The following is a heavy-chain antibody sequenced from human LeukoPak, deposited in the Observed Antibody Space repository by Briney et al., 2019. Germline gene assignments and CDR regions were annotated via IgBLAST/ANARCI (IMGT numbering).Heavy chain of an antibody. CDR1: GGSISSGGYS. CDR3: ARGRSGSYYTATCFDY. Sequence: SETLSLTCAVSGGSISSGGYSWSWIRQPPGKGLEWIGYIYHSGSTYYNPSLKSRVTISVDRSKNQFSLKLSSVTAADTAVYYCARGRSGSYYTATCFDYWGQGTLVTVSS. CDR2: IYHSGST. V-gene: IGHV4-30-2*01. J-gene: IGHJ4*02. D-gene: IGHD3-10*01.